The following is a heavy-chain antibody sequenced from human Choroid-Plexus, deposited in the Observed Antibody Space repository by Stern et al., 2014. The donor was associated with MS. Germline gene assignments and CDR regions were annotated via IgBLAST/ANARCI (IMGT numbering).Heavy chain of an antibody. CDR1: GFTFGSCA. J-gene: IGHJ5*02. Sequence: VHLVESGGGVVQPGRPLRLSCVVSGFTFGSCAMHWVRQAPGKGLEWVAGVSYDGSNKYYADSVKGRFTISRDNSQNTLYMQMSSLSPEDTAVYYCAKDRQYLTYFFDHWGQGSLVTVSS. CDR2: VSYDGSNK. D-gene: IGHD2/OR15-2a*01. CDR3: AKDRQYLTYFFDH. V-gene: IGHV3-30*18.